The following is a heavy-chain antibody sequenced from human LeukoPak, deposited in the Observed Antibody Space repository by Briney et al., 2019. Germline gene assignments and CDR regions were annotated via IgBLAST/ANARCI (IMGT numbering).Heavy chain of an antibody. J-gene: IGHJ4*02. V-gene: IGHV3-7*01. CDR1: GFTFSNYW. CDR3: AGDGGPFEY. Sequence: GGSLRLSCAASGFTFSNYWMSWVRQAPGKGLEWVANIKQDGSEKYYVDSVKGRFTISRDNAKKSVYLQMNSLRDEDTAVYYCAGDGGPFEYSGQGTLVTVSS. CDR2: IKQDGSEK. D-gene: IGHD4-23*01.